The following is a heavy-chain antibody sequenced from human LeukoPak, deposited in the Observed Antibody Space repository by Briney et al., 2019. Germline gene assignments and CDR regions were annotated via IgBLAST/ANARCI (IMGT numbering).Heavy chain of an antibody. CDR2: INYSGRI. J-gene: IGHJ3*02. D-gene: IGHD3-22*01. Sequence: SETLSLTCIVSSGFLSSYYWSWIRQTPGKGLDWIAFINYSGRIKYNPSLQSRVSISLDTSKNHFSLQLRSVMAADTAVYYCARLVDYDNSGDPDIFDIWGQGTIVSIS. CDR1: SGFLSSYY. CDR3: ARLVDYDNSGDPDIFDI. V-gene: IGHV4-59*01.